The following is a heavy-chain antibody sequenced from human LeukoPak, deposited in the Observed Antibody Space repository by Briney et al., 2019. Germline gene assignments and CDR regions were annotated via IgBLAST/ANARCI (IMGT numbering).Heavy chain of an antibody. J-gene: IGHJ4*02. CDR2: MLDTVTT. D-gene: IGHD3-16*01. CDR1: GASMNTHY. Sequence: SETLSLTCAVSGASMNTHYWSWIRQPPGKGLEWIGYMLDTVTTKDNPSLKSRFTLSADTSKNQFSLRLTSVTTADTAVYYCATSRGGRFDYWGQGILVTVSS. CDR3: ATSRGGRFDY. V-gene: IGHV4-59*11.